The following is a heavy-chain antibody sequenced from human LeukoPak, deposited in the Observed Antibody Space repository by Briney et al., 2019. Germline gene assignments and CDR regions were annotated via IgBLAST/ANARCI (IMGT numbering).Heavy chain of an antibody. Sequence: GGSLRLSCAASGFTFSSYWMHWVRQAPGKGLVWVSRTNSDGSSTSYADSVKGRFTISRDSSKNTVFLQMDSLRAEDTAVYYCARDPGYGLGVDYGDYWGQGTLVTVSS. CDR1: GFTFSSYW. D-gene: IGHD3-10*01. CDR2: TNSDGSST. CDR3: ARDPGYGLGVDYGDY. V-gene: IGHV3-74*01. J-gene: IGHJ4*02.